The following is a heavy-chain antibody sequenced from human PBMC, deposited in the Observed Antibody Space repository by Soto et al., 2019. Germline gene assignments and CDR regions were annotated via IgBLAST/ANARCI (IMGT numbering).Heavy chain of an antibody. CDR1: GFTVSSNY. CDR3: ARVRVGVVGGYYYYYMDV. Sequence: PGGSLRLSCAASGFTVSSNYMSWVRQAPGKGLEWVSVIYSGGSTYYADSVKGRFTISRDNSKDTLYLQMNSLRAEDTAVYYCARVRVGVVGGYYYYYMDVWGKGTTVTVSS. V-gene: IGHV3-66*01. CDR2: IYSGGST. D-gene: IGHD3-3*01. J-gene: IGHJ6*03.